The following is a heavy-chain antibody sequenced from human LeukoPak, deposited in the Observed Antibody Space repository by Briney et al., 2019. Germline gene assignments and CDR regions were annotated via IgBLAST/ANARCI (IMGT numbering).Heavy chain of an antibody. V-gene: IGHV3-53*01. CDR3: ARDSDYDSSGSLEWFDY. CDR2: IYSGGST. CDR1: GFTISGYY. D-gene: IGHD3-22*01. Sequence: GGSLRLSCTASGFTISGYYMSWVRRAPGKGLEWVSLIYSGGSTYYADSVKGRFTISRDNSKNTLYLQMNSLRAEDTAVYYCARDSDYDSSGSLEWFDYWGQGTLVTVSS. J-gene: IGHJ4*02.